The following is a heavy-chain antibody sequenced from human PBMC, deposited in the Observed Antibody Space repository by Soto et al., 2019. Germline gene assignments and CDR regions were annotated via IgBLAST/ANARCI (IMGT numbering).Heavy chain of an antibody. CDR1: GGSISSSSYY. Sequence: SETLSLTCTVSGGSISSSSYYWGWIRQPPGKGLEWIGSIYYSGSTYYNPSLKSRVTISVDTSKNQFSLKLSSVTAADTAVYYCARPVVLVAATPGNWFDPWGQGTLVTVSS. V-gene: IGHV4-39*01. D-gene: IGHD2-15*01. CDR2: IYYSGST. J-gene: IGHJ5*02. CDR3: ARPVVLVAATPGNWFDP.